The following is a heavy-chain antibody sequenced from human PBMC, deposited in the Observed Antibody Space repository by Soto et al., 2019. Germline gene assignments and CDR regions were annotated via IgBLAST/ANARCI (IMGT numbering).Heavy chain of an antibody. CDR3: ARDRWTLLWFGDEYYYYGMDV. J-gene: IGHJ6*02. V-gene: IGHV3-30-3*01. CDR1: GFTFSSYA. CDR2: ISYDGSNK. Sequence: GGSLRLSCAASGFTFSSYAMHWVRQAPGKGLEWVAVISYDGSNKYYADSVKGRFTISRDNSKNTLYLQMNSLRAEDTAVYYCARDRWTLLWFGDEYYYYGMDVWGQGTTVTVSS. D-gene: IGHD3-10*01.